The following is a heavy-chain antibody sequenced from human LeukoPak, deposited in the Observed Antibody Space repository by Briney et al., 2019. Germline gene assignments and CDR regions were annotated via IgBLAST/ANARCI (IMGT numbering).Heavy chain of an antibody. J-gene: IGHJ4*02. CDR1: GGSFSGYY. D-gene: IGHD1-26*01. Sequence: SETLSLTCAVYGGSFSGYYWSWIRQPPGKGLEWIGEINHSGSTNYNPSLKSRVTISVDTSKNQFSLMLSSVTAADTAVYYCAREIPGIVGATYFDSWGQGTLVTVSS. V-gene: IGHV4-34*01. CDR2: INHSGST. CDR3: AREIPGIVGATYFDS.